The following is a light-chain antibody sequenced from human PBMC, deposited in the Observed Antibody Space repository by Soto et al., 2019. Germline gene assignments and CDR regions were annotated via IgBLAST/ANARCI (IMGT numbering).Light chain of an antibody. Sequence: DIVMTQTPLSLSVTPGQPASISCQSSQSLLHSDGKTYLSWYLQRPGQPLRLLIYEVSNRFSGVADWLNGSGSGTDCTLKISRVEAEDVGVYYCMHSVVIPPTFGQGTKLEIK. CDR2: EVS. CDR3: MHSVVIPPT. V-gene: IGKV2D-29*01. CDR1: QSLLHSDGKTY. J-gene: IGKJ1*01.